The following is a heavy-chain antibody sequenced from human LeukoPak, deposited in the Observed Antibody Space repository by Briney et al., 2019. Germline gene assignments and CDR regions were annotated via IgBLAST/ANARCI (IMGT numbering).Heavy chain of an antibody. CDR1: GGTFSSYA. D-gene: IGHD7-27*01. V-gene: IGHV1-69*01. Sequence: ASVKVSCKASGGTFSSYAISWVRQAPGQGLEWMGGIIPIFGTANYAQKFQGRVTITADESTSTAYMELSSLRSEDTAVYYCARDERFLQTGIGPWGQGTLVTVSS. CDR2: IIPIFGTA. J-gene: IGHJ5*02. CDR3: ARDERFLQTGIGP.